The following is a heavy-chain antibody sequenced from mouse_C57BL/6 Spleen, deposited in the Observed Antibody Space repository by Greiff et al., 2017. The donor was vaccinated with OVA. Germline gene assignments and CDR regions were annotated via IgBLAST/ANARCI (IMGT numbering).Heavy chain of an antibody. D-gene: IGHD2-4*01. J-gene: IGHJ4*01. CDR2: IWRGGST. V-gene: IGHV2-5*01. CDR1: GFSLTSYG. CDR3: AKKYDYEAYYYAMDY. Sequence: VQVVESGPGLVQPSQSLSITCTVSGFSLTSYGVHWVRQSPGKGLEWLGVIWRGGSTDYNAAFMSRLSITKDNSKSQVFFKMNSLQADDTAIYYCAKKYDYEAYYYAMDYWGQGTSVTVSS.